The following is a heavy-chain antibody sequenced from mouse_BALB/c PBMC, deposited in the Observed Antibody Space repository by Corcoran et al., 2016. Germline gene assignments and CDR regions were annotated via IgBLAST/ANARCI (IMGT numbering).Heavy chain of an antibody. J-gene: IGHJ2*01. CDR3: ARSSGTYFDY. D-gene: IGHD4-1*01. Sequence: QIQLLQSVPELKKPGETVKISCKASGYTFTHYGMNWVKQAPGKGLKCMGWINTYTGEPTYADDFKGRFAFSLETSASTAYLQINNLKNEDTATYFCARSSGTYFDYWGKGTTLTVSS. V-gene: IGHV9-3-1*01. CDR1: GYTFTHYG. CDR2: INTYTGEP.